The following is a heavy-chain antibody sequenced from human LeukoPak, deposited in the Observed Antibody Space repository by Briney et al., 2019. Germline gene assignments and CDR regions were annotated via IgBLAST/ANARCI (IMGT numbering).Heavy chain of an antibody. CDR1: GYTFTGYY. J-gene: IGHJ4*02. CDR2: ISAYNGNT. Sequence: ASVKVSCKASGYTFTGYYMHWVRQAPGQGLEWMGWISAYNGNTNYAQKLQGRVTMTTDTSTSTAYMELRSLRSDDTAVYYCAAGTSSGWGRSDYWGQGTLVTVSS. D-gene: IGHD6-19*01. V-gene: IGHV1-18*04. CDR3: AAGTSSGWGRSDY.